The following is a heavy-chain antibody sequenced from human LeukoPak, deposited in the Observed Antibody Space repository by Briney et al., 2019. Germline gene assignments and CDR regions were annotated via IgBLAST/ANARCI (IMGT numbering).Heavy chain of an antibody. CDR1: GYTFTSYG. D-gene: IGHD3-10*01. V-gene: IGHV1-18*01. J-gene: IGHJ5*02. CDR2: ISTYNDNT. Sequence: GASMKVSCKASGYTFTSYGLSWVRQAPGQGLEWMGWISTYNDNTNYAQKLQGRLTMTTDTSTSTAYMELRSLRSDDTAVYYCARDEGRYYYGSGSYYLSASPKLDPWGQGTLVTVSS. CDR3: ARDEGRYYYGSGSYYLSASPKLDP.